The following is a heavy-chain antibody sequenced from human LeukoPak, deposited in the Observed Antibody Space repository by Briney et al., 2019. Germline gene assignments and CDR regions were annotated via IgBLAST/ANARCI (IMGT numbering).Heavy chain of an antibody. CDR1: GYTFTSYG. J-gene: IGHJ6*02. CDR2: IRAYNGNT. D-gene: IGHD6-13*01. Sequence: ASVKVSCKASGYTFTSYGISWVRQAPGHGLEWMGWIRAYNGNTNYAQKLQGRVTMTTDTSTSTAYMELRSLRSDDTAVYYCASPRPYSSSWPDYYYGMDVWGQGTTVTVSS. V-gene: IGHV1-18*01. CDR3: ASPRPYSSSWPDYYYGMDV.